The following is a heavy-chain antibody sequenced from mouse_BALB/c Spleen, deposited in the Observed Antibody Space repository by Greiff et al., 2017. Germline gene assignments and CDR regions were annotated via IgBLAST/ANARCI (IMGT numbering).Heavy chain of an antibody. CDR2: IRNKANGYTT. D-gene: IGHD2-1*01. CDR3: AREDGTFDV. J-gene: IGHJ1*01. V-gene: IGHV7-3*02. Sequence: EVKVVESGGGLVQPGGSLRLSCATSGFTFTDYYMSWVRQPPGKALEWLGFIRNKANGYTTEYSASVKGRFTISRDNSQSILYLQMNTLRAEDSATYYCAREDGTFDVWGAGTTVTVSS. CDR1: GFTFTDYY.